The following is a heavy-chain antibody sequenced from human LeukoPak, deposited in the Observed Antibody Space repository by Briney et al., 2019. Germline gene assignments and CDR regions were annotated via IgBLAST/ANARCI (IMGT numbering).Heavy chain of an antibody. J-gene: IGHJ4*02. CDR1: GYTFTDYY. Sequence: ASVKVSCKASGYTFTDYYMHWVRQAPGQGLEWMGWVNPNSGGTYYAQKFQGRVTMTRDTSISAAYMELSRLRSDDTAVYYCARARRGITGTAYLAYWGQGTLVTVSS. CDR3: ARARRGITGTAYLAY. V-gene: IGHV1-2*02. D-gene: IGHD1-7*01. CDR2: VNPNSGGT.